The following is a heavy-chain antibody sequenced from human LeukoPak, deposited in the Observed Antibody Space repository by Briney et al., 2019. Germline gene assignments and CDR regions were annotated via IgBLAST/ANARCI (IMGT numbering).Heavy chain of an antibody. CDR3: ARVGGAPLGAFDI. D-gene: IGHD3-16*01. Sequence: SETLSLSCSVSGGSIRSYYWSWIRQPPGKGLEWIGYIYYSGSSNYNPSLKSRVTISKDVSKNQFSLRLTSVTAADTAVYYCARVGGAPLGAFDIWGQGTMVTVSS. V-gene: IGHV4-59*01. CDR1: GGSIRSYY. J-gene: IGHJ3*02. CDR2: IYYSGSS.